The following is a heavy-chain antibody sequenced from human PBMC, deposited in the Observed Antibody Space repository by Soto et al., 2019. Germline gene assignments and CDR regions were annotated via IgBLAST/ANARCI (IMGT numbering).Heavy chain of an antibody. CDR1: GFTFTNYA. CDR2: ISGNGAHV. J-gene: IGHJ6*02. Sequence: ESGGGLVQPGGSLRLSCAASGFTFTNYALSWVRQAPGKGLEWVSAISGNGAHVYYAESVKGRFTISRDDSLGTFYLQMDSLRAEDTAIYYCAKFDASLSFYAMDVWGQGTTVTVSS. CDR3: AKFDASLSFYAMDV. V-gene: IGHV3-23*01. D-gene: IGHD2-2*01.